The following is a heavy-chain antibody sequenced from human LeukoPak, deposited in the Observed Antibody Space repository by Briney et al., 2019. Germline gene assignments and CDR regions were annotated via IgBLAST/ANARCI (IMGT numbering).Heavy chain of an antibody. CDR1: GFTFSSNW. D-gene: IGHD6-19*01. V-gene: IGHV3-7*01. J-gene: IGHJ4*02. CDR2: IKQDGSEK. CDR3: ARVGVAGFDY. Sequence: PGGPLRLSCAVSGFTFSSNWMSWVRQAPGKGLEWVANIKQDGSEKYYVDSVKGRFTISRDNAKKSLYLQMNSLRAEDTAVYYCARVGVAGFDYWGQGTLVTVSS.